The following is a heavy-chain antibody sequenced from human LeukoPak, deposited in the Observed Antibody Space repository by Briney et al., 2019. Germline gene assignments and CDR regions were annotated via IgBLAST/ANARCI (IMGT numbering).Heavy chain of an antibody. CDR3: VRLRGDL. D-gene: IGHD2-21*02. CDR2: IKEGGSEK. V-gene: IGHV3-7*01. CDR1: GFTFSNYW. J-gene: IGHJ1*01. Sequence: GGSLRLSCATSGFTFSNYWMHWVRQAPGKGREWVAYIKEGGSEKHYVDSVKGLFTISRDNVKNSLYLQLNSLRAEDGAVYSCVRLRGDLWGKGTLVTVSS.